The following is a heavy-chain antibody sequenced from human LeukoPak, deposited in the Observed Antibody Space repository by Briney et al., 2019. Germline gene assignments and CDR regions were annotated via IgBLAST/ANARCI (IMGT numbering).Heavy chain of an antibody. V-gene: IGHV4-4*07. Sequence: SETLSLTCTVSGGSISSYYWSWIRQPAGKGLEWIGRIYTSGSTNYNPSLKSRVTMSVDTSKNQFSLKLSSVTAADTAVYYCARDSTVAVAGTVYYYYMDVWGKGTTVTVSS. D-gene: IGHD6-19*01. CDR2: IYTSGST. CDR1: GGSISSYY. J-gene: IGHJ6*03. CDR3: ARDSTVAVAGTVYYYYMDV.